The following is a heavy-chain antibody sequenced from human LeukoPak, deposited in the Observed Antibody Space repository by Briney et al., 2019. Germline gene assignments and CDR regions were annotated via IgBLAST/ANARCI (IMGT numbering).Heavy chain of an antibody. CDR2: INAGNGNT. V-gene: IGHV1-3*01. J-gene: IGHJ4*02. CDR3: ASGSGYDPVDY. D-gene: IGHD5-12*01. Sequence: ASVRVSCKASGYTFTSYAMHWVRQAPGQRLDWMGWINAGNGNTKYSQKFQGRVTITRDTSASTGYMELSSLRSEDTAVYYCASGSGYDPVDYWGQGTLVTVSS. CDR1: GYTFTSYA.